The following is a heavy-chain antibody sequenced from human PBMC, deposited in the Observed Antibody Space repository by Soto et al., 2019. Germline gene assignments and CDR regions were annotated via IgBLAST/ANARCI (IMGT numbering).Heavy chain of an antibody. CDR3: ASVPAGISPGWFDP. D-gene: IGHD2-2*01. V-gene: IGHV1-46*01. CDR2: INPSGGST. Sequence: ASVKVSCTASGYTFASYYMRWVRQATGQGLEWMGIINPSGGSTSYAQKFQGRVTMTRDTSTSTVYMELSSLRSEDTAVYYCASVPAGISPGWFDPWGQGTLVSVSS. CDR1: GYTFASYY. J-gene: IGHJ5*02.